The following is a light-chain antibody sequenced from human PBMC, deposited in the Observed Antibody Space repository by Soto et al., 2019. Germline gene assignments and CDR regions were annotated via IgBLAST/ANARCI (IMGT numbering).Light chain of an antibody. CDR2: KAS. V-gene: IGKV1-5*03. J-gene: IGKJ1*01. CDR1: QTISSW. CDR3: QHYNSYPEA. Sequence: DIQMTQSPSTLFGSVGDRVTITCRASQTISSWLAWYQQKPGKAPKLLIYKASTLKSGVPSRFSGSGSGTEFTLTISSLQPDDFATYYCQHYNSYPEAFGQGTKV.